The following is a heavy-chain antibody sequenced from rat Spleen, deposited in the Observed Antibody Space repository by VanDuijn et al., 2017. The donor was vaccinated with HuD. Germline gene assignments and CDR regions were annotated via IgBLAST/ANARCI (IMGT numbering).Heavy chain of an antibody. D-gene: IGHD1-4*01. CDR2: ISTGGGDT. J-gene: IGHJ4*01. V-gene: IGHV5-25*01. CDR1: GLTYSNYV. CDR3: ATNYPYYIMDA. Sequence: EVQLVESGGGLVQPGRSLKISCAASGLTYSNYVMAWVRQAPTKGLEWVATISTGGGDTYYRDSMKGRFTISRDNAKSTLYLQMDSLRSEDTATYYCATNYPYYIMDAWGQGASVTVSS.